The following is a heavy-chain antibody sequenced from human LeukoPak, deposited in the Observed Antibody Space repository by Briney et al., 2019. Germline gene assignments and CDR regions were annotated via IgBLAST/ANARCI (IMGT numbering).Heavy chain of an antibody. J-gene: IGHJ4*02. CDR1: GFTFDGYG. V-gene: IGHV3-20*04. CDR3: TSPPHIVGRAGGY. Sequence: PGGSLRLSCATSGFTFDGYGMSWVRQAPGKGLEWVSGINWNGGSADYADSVRGRFTISRDSAKNSLYLQMNSLRAEDTAVYYCTSPPHIVGRAGGYWGQGTLATVSS. CDR2: INWNGGSA. D-gene: IGHD3-22*01.